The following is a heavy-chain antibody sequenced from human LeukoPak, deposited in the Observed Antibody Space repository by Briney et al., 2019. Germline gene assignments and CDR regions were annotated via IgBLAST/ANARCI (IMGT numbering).Heavy chain of an antibody. CDR3: AREDGDLYYFDH. J-gene: IGHJ4*02. V-gene: IGHV3-21*01. Sequence: GGSLRLSCAASGFTFSSYSMNWVRQAPGKGLEWVSSISSSSSYIYYADSVKGRFTISRDNAKNSLYLQMNSLRAEDTAAYYCAREDGDLYYFDHWGQGTLVTVSS. CDR2: ISSSSSYI. D-gene: IGHD4-17*01. CDR1: GFTFSSYS.